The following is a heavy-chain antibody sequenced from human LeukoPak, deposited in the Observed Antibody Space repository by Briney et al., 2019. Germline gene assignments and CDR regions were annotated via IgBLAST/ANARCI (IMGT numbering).Heavy chain of an antibody. J-gene: IGHJ6*02. CDR3: ARGGIAAAGTIEDYYYYGMDV. CDR2: IIPIFGIA. CDR1: GGAFSSYA. V-gene: IGHV1-69*04. Sequence: SVKVSCKASGGAFSSYAISWVRQAPGQGLEWMGRIIPIFGIANYAQKFQGRVTITADKSTSTAYMELSSLRSEDTAVYYCARGGIAAAGTIEDYYYYGMDVWGQGTTVTVSS. D-gene: IGHD6-13*01.